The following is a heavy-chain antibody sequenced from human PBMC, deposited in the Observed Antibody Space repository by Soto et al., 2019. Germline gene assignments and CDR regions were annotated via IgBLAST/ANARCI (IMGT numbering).Heavy chain of an antibody. CDR3: AKDYYDSSGYYRNWFDP. Sequence: PGGSLRLSCAASGFTFSSYAMSWVRQAPGKGLEWVSAISGSGGSTYYADSVKGRFTISRDNSKNTLYLQMNSLRAEDTTVYYCAKDYYDSSGYYRNWFDPWGQGSLVTVSS. CDR2: ISGSGGST. V-gene: IGHV3-23*01. J-gene: IGHJ5*02. D-gene: IGHD3-22*01. CDR1: GFTFSSYA.